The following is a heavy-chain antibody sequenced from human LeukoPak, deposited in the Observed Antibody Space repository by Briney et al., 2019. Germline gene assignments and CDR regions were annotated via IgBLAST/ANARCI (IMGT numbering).Heavy chain of an antibody. D-gene: IGHD5-24*01. V-gene: IGHV1-2*02. CDR2: INPDSGGT. Sequence: ASVKVSCKASGYTFTGYYMHWVRQAPGQGLEWMGWINPDSGGTNYAQKFQGRVTMTRDTSISTAYMELSRLRSEDTAVYYCAAGRDGYNFWGDLSPHYWGQGTLVTVSS. CDR3: AAGRDGYNFWGDLSPHY. CDR1: GYTFTGYY. J-gene: IGHJ4*02.